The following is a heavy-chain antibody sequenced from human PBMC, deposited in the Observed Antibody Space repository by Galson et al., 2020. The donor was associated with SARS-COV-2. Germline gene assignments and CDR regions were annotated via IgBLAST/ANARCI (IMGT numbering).Heavy chain of an antibody. CDR3: ARGVHCSRNSFYSYYYYYGMDV. CDR1: GFTFSSYA. CDR2: ISYDGSNK. J-gene: IGHJ6*02. Sequence: TGGSLRLSCAASGFTFSSYAMHWVRQAPGKGLEWVAVISYDGSNKYYADSVKGRFTIARDNSKNTVYLQMNSLRTEDTAVYYCARGVHCSRNSFYSYYYYYGMDVWGQGTTVTVSS. D-gene: IGHD2-2*02. V-gene: IGHV3-30-3*01.